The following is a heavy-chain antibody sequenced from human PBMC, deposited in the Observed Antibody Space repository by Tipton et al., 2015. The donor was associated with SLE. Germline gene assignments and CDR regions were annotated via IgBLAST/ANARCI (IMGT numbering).Heavy chain of an antibody. D-gene: IGHD4-17*01. V-gene: IGHV4-39*07. CDR3: ARGAPTVTTYFDY. CDR2: IYYSGST. Sequence: LRLSCTVSGGSISSSSYYWGWIRQPPGKGLEWIGSIYYSGSTYYNPSLKSRVTISVDTSKNHFSLKLSFVTAADTAVYYCARGAPTVTTYFDYWGQGTLVTVSS. CDR1: GGSISSSSYY. J-gene: IGHJ4*02.